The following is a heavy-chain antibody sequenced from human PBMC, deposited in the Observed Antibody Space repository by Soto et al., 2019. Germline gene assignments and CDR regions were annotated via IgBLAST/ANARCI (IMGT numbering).Heavy chain of an antibody. CDR2: MNPNSGNT. Sequence: AASVKVSCKASGYPLTSYDINWVRQATGQGLEWVGWMNPNSGNTGYAQKFQGRVTMTRNTSMSTAYMELGSLRSEDTAVYYCARVPLGTGYLFDYWGQGTLVTVSS. D-gene: IGHD5-12*01. CDR1: GYPLTSYD. CDR3: ARVPLGTGYLFDY. V-gene: IGHV1-8*01. J-gene: IGHJ4*02.